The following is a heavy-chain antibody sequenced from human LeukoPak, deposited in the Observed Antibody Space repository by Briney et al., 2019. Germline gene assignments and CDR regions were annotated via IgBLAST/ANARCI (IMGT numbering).Heavy chain of an antibody. CDR3: AAAARPRENFDY. CDR1: GGSISSSSYY. CDR2: IYYSGST. V-gene: IGHV4-39*01. D-gene: IGHD6-6*01. J-gene: IGHJ4*02. Sequence: KASETLSLTCTVSGGSISSSSYYWGWIRQPPGKGLEWIGSIYYSGSTYYNPSLKSRVTISVDTSKSQFSLKLSSVTAADTAVYYCAAAARPRENFDYWGQGTLVTVSS.